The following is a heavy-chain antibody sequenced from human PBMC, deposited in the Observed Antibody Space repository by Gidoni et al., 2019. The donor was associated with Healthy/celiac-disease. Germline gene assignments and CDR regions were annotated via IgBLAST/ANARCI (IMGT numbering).Heavy chain of an antibody. CDR1: GGSISSYY. CDR2: IYYSGST. J-gene: IGHJ6*02. CDR3: ARDAIVVVVAATPHYYYYGMDV. D-gene: IGHD2-15*01. Sequence: QVQLQESGPGLVKPSETLSLTCTVSGGSISSYYWSWLRQPPGKGLEWIGYIYYSGSTNYNPSLKSRVTISVDTSKNQFSLKLSSVTAADTAVYYCARDAIVVVVAATPHYYYYGMDVWGQGTTVTVSS. V-gene: IGHV4-59*01.